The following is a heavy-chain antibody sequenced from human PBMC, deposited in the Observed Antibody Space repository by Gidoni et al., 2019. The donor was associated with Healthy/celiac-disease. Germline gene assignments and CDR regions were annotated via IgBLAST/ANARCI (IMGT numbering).Heavy chain of an antibody. CDR2: IVVGSGNT. CDR3: AASGEEGSGPHVYYYYYGMDV. Sequence: MQLVQSGPEVKKPRTSVKVSCKASGYTFPSTAVQWVRQARGQRLEWIGWIVVGSGNTNYAQKFHERVTMTRDMSTSTAYMELRSLRSEDTAVYYCAASGEEGSGPHVYYYYYGMDVWGQGTTVTVSS. V-gene: IGHV1-58*01. CDR1: GYTFPSTA. J-gene: IGHJ6*02. D-gene: IGHD3-10*01.